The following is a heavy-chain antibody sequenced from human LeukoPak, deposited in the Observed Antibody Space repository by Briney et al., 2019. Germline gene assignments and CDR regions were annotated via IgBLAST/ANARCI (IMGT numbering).Heavy chain of an antibody. CDR1: GGSISSYY. D-gene: IGHD3-10*01. CDR3: ARDGYYYGSGVTEP. Sequence: TSETLSLTCTVSGGSISSYYWSWIRQPAGKGLEWIGRIYTSGSTNYNPSLKSRVTMSVDTSKNQFSLKLSSVTAADTAVYYCARDGYYYGSGVTEPWGQGTLVTVSS. CDR2: IYTSGST. J-gene: IGHJ5*02. V-gene: IGHV4-4*07.